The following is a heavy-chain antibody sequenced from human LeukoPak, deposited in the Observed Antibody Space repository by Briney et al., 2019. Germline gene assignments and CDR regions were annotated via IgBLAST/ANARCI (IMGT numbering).Heavy chain of an antibody. CDR3: ARGGLRYFDWLVRYYYYMDV. J-gene: IGHJ6*03. V-gene: IGHV4-34*01. CDR2: INQSGST. D-gene: IGHD3-9*01. CDR1: GGSFSGYY. Sequence: SETLSLTCAVYGGSFSGYYWSWIRQPPGKGLEWIGEINQSGSTNYNPTLKSRVTISVDTSKNQFSLKLSSVTAADTAVYYCARGGLRYFDWLVRYYYYMDVWGKGTTVTVSS.